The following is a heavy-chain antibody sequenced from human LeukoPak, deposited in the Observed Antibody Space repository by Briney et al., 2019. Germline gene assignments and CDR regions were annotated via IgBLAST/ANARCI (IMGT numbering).Heavy chain of an antibody. CDR2: ISWDGGST. CDR1: GFTFDDYA. Sequence: GGSLRLSCAASGFTFDDYAMHWVRQAPGKGLEWVSLISWDGGSTYYADSVKGRFTISRDNSKNSLYLQMNSLRAEDTALYYCAKSNVAGTSGGWSDPWGQGTLVTVSS. CDR3: AKSNVAGTSGGWSDP. D-gene: IGHD6-19*01. V-gene: IGHV3-43D*03. J-gene: IGHJ5*02.